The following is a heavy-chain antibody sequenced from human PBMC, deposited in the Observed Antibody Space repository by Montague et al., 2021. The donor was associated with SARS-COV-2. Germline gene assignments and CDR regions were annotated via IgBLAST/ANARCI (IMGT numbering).Heavy chain of an antibody. Sequence: SETLSLTCTVSGDSIRSYHWTWIRQPPGKGLEWIGRIYDSGRTIYNPSLKSRVTISVDKSKNQLSLKLRSMVAADTAIYYCTRDRGIAAADNYYYGMDVWGPGTTVTVSS. V-gene: IGHV4-59*13. CDR2: IYDSGRT. CDR1: GDSIRSYH. D-gene: IGHD6-13*01. J-gene: IGHJ6*02. CDR3: TRDRGIAAADNYYYGMDV.